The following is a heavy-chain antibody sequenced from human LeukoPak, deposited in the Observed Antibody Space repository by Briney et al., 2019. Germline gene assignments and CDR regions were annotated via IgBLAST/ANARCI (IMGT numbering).Heavy chain of an antibody. CDR1: GGSISSYY. CDR2: IYYSGST. V-gene: IGHV4-59*01. CDR3: ARWVRNYGSGSYYVDY. J-gene: IGHJ4*02. D-gene: IGHD3-10*01. Sequence: SETLSFTCTVSGGSISSYYWSWIRQPPGKGLEWIGYIYYSGSTNYNPSLKSRVTISVDTSKNQFSLKLSSVTAADTAVYYCARWVRNYGSGSYYVDYWGQGTLVTVSS.